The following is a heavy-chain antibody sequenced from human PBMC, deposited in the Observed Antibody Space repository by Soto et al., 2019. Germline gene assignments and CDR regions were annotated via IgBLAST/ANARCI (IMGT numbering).Heavy chain of an antibody. CDR2: INPSGGST. Sequence: ASVKVSCKASGYTFNTFYIHWVRQAPGQGLEWMGIINPSGGSTTYAQKFRGRVTMTRDTSTSTVYMELSSLRSEDTALYYCASSDFDWLSQARYYFDYWGQGTLVTVSS. V-gene: IGHV1-46*02. D-gene: IGHD3-9*01. J-gene: IGHJ4*02. CDR3: ASSDFDWLSQARYYFDY. CDR1: GYTFNTFY.